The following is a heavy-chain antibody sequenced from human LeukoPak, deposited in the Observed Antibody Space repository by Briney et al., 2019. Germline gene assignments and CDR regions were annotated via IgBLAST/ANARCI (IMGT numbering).Heavy chain of an antibody. V-gene: IGHV3-30-3*01. CDR3: ARAPVRGAVAGVDY. Sequence: PGRSLRLSCAASGFTFNNYAMHWVRQAPGKGLEWVAVVTYDGNNKYYADSVKGRFTASRDNSRNTVNLQMNSLRGEDTAVYYCARAPVRGAVAGVDYWGQGTLVTVSS. D-gene: IGHD6-19*01. J-gene: IGHJ4*02. CDR2: VTYDGNNK. CDR1: GFTFNNYA.